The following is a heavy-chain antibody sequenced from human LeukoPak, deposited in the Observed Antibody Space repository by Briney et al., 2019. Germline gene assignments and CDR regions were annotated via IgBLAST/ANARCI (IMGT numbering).Heavy chain of an antibody. CDR2: ITGSGGST. CDR1: GFTFSSYS. Sequence: GGSLRLSCAASGFTFSSYSMNWVRQAPGKGLEWVSGITGSGGSTCYADSVKGRFTISRDNSKNTVYLQINSLTAEDTAVYFCGRDSRWAQPDYWGQGTLVTVSS. V-gene: IGHV3-23*01. J-gene: IGHJ4*02. CDR3: GRDSRWAQPDY. D-gene: IGHD5-24*01.